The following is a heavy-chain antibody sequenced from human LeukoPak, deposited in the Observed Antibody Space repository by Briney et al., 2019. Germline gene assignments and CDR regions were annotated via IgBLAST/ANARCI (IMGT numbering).Heavy chain of an antibody. V-gene: IGHV1-2*02. J-gene: IGHJ3*02. CDR3: ARDRFRGGSYSKEAFDI. D-gene: IGHD1-26*01. CDR1: RYTFTRYY. CDR2: IDPNSGGT. Sequence: GASVKVSCKASRYTFTRYYMHWVRQATGPGVEGMGWIDPNSGGTNYAQKVQGRVTMTRDTSISTAYMDLSRLRSDDTAVYYCARDRFRGGSYSKEAFDIWGQGTMVTVSS.